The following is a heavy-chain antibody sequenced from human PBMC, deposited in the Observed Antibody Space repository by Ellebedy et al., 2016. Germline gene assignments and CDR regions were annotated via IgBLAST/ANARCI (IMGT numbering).Heavy chain of an antibody. CDR2: IGGDRRTI. J-gene: IGHJ4*02. CDR1: GFDFTSYS. Sequence: GESLKISXAASGFDFTSYSLDWVRQAPGKGLEWVSFIGGDRRTIYYRDSVRGRFTISRDTAKKSVYLQMNSLRDEDTAVYYCARGFLENSFDHWGQGTLVTVSS. V-gene: IGHV3-48*02. CDR3: ARGFLENSFDH.